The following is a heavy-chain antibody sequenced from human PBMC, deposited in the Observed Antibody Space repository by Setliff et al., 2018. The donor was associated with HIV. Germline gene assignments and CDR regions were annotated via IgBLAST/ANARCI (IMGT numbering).Heavy chain of an antibody. D-gene: IGHD1-7*01. CDR1: GGSISSNY. CDR2: ISYRGTT. V-gene: IGHV4-59*12. Sequence: SETLSLTCTVSGGSISSNYWSWIRQPPGKGLEWIGYISYRGTTNYNPSLKSRVTTSVDTSKNQFSLKLNSVTAADTAVYYCARYAMYNWNYAGWFDPWGQGTLVTVSS. CDR3: ARYAMYNWNYAGWFDP. J-gene: IGHJ5*02.